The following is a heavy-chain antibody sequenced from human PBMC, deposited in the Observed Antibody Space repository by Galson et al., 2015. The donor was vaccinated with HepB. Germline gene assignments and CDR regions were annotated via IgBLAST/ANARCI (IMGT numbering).Heavy chain of an antibody. V-gene: IGHV1-2*02. CDR2: INPNTGAR. J-gene: IGHJ4*02. Sequence: SVKVSCKASGYTFIGYYIHWVRQAPGHGLEYMGYINPNTGARNYAQKFKARVTMTRDTSINTAYMELSSLTSDDTAVYYCARMPHGDWGQGTLVSVSS. D-gene: IGHD2-2*01. CDR1: GYTFIGYY. CDR3: ARMPHGD.